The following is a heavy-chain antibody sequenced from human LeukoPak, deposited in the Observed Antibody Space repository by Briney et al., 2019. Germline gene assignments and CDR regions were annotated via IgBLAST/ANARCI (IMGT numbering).Heavy chain of an antibody. V-gene: IGHV3-30*02. J-gene: IGHJ4*02. CDR2: ILYDGSHE. CDR3: AKGGEGESHRYFEY. D-gene: IGHD2-15*01. Sequence: GGSLRLSCAASGFTFSSYGMHWVRQAPGKGLVWVTFILYDGSHEYYADSVKGRFTSSRDNSKNTLYLQMNSLRPEDTAVYYCAKGGEGESHRYFEYWGQGTLVTVSS. CDR1: GFTFSSYG.